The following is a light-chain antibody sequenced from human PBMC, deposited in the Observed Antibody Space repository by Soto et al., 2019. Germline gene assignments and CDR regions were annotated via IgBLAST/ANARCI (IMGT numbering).Light chain of an antibody. CDR1: QGINSY. V-gene: IGKV1-9*01. CDR2: AAS. CDR3: RQFNSYPLT. Sequence: DIQLTQSPSLLSASVGDRVTITCRASQGINSYLAWYQQERGKAPKLLISAASTLQSGVPSRFSGSTSGTEFTLTISSLQPEDFATYYCRQFNSYPLTFGGGTKVDIK. J-gene: IGKJ4*01.